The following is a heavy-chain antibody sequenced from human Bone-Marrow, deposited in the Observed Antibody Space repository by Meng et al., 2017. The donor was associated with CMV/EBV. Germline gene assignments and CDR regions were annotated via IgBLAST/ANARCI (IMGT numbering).Heavy chain of an antibody. CDR3: ARGACSSTSCYWGEAFDI. D-gene: IGHD2-2*01. CDR2: ISYDGSNK. J-gene: IGHJ3*02. Sequence: GESLKISCAASGFTFSSYAMHWVRQAPGKGLEWMAVISYDGSNKYYADSVKGRFTISRDNSKNTLYLQMNSLRAEDTAVYYCARGACSSTSCYWGEAFDIWGQGTMVTVSS. V-gene: IGHV3-30-3*01. CDR1: GFTFSSYA.